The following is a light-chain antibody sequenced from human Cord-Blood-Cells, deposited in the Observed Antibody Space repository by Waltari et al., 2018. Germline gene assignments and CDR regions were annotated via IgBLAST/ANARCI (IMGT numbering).Light chain of an antibody. V-gene: IGKV1-39*01. CDR2: AAS. CDR1: QSISSY. J-gene: IGKJ3*01. CDR3: QQSYSTPRT. Sequence: DIQMTPSPSSLSASVGDRVTITCRASQSISSYLNWYQQKPGKAPKLLLYAASSLQSGVPSRFSGSGAGTDFTLTISSLQPEDFSTYYCQQSYSTPRTFDPGTKVDIK.